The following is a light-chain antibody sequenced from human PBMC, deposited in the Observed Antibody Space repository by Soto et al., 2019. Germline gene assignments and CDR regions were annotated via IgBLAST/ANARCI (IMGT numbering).Light chain of an antibody. CDR3: ASYTTSSTDV. CDR1: SSDVGAFNY. J-gene: IGLJ1*01. V-gene: IGLV2-14*03. Sequence: QSALTQPASVSGSPGQSIAISCTGTSSDVGAFNYVSWYQQHPGKAPKFMIFDVSSRPSGVSDRFSGSKSGNTASLTISGLQTEDEADYYCASYTTSSTDVFGPGTKVTVL. CDR2: DVS.